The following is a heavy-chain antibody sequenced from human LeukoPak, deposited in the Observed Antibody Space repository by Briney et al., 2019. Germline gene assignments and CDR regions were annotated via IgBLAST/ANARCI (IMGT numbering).Heavy chain of an antibody. CDR2: IHRSGSP. J-gene: IGHJ4*02. CDR3: AREILGGFNPGAY. D-gene: IGHD3-10*01. V-gene: IGHV4-4*02. CDR1: LDSTTSNF. Sequence: SETLSLTCTVSLDSTTSNFWSWVRQPPGKGLEWIGEIHRSGSPNYNPSLQSRVTISIDRSRNQIVLELSSVTAADTAVYFCAREILGGFNPGAYWGQGILVTVSS.